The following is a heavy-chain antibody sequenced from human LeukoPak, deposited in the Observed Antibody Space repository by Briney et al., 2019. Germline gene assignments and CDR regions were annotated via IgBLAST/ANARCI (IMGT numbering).Heavy chain of an antibody. CDR3: AKIVVPAAFYFYGMDV. D-gene: IGHD2-2*01. J-gene: IGHJ6*02. Sequence: PGGSLGLSCAASGFTFSRYYMAWVRQTPGKGLEWVSGISGNGLKTFYADSVKGRFTISRDNSKKTVDLEMNNLRVEDSAIFYCAKIVVPAAFYFYGMDVWGPGTTVTVSS. CDR1: GFTFSRYY. V-gene: IGHV3-23*01. CDR2: ISGNGLKT.